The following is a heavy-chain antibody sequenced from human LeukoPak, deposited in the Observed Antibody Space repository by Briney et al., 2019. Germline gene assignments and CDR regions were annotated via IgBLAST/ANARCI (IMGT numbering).Heavy chain of an antibody. CDR2: ISSSSSTI. D-gene: IGHD3-16*02. Sequence: GGSLRLSCAASGFTFSSYSMNWVRQAPGKGLEWVSYISSSSSTIYYADSVKGRFTISRDNAKNSLYLQMNSLRAEDTALYYCAKDIGSQRYYGMDVWGQGTTVTVSS. V-gene: IGHV3-48*01. CDR3: AKDIGSQRYYGMDV. CDR1: GFTFSSYS. J-gene: IGHJ6*02.